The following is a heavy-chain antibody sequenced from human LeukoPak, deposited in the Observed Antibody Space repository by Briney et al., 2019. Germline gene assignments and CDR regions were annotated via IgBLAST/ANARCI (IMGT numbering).Heavy chain of an antibody. CDR1: GFTFDDYG. V-gene: IGHV3-20*04. CDR3: ARDGVVVVAAYAFDI. D-gene: IGHD2-15*01. J-gene: IGHJ3*02. CDR2: INWNGGST. Sequence: GGSLRLSCAASGFTFDDYGMSWVRQAPGKGLEWVSGINWNGGSTGYADSVKGRFTISRDNAKNSLYLQMNSLRAEDTALYYCARDGVVVVAAYAFDIWGQGTMVTASS.